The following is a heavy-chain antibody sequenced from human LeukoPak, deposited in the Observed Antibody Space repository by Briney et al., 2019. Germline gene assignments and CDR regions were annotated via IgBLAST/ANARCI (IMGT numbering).Heavy chain of an antibody. CDR2: INHSGGT. CDR3: ARTRAYYYDSSGSPTYYFDY. CDR1: GGSFSGYY. V-gene: IGHV4-34*01. D-gene: IGHD3-22*01. J-gene: IGHJ4*02. Sequence: SETLSLTCAVYGGSFSGYYWSWIRQPPGKGLEWIGEINHSGGTNYNPSLKSRVTISVDTSKNQFSLKLSSVTAADTAVYYCARTRAYYYDSSGSPTYYFDYWGQGTLVTVSS.